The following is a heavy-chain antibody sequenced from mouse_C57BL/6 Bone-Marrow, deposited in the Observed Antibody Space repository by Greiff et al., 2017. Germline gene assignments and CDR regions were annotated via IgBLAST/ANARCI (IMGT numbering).Heavy chain of an antibody. D-gene: IGHD1-1*01. Sequence: EVQLQQSGPGLVKPSQSLSLTCSVTGYSITSGYYWNWIRQFPGNKLEWMGYISYDGSNNYNPSLKNRISITRDTSKNQFFLKLNSVTTEDTATYYCASTGSSFYWYFDVWGTGTTVTVSS. CDR1: GYSITSGYY. J-gene: IGHJ1*03. CDR3: ASTGSSFYWYFDV. V-gene: IGHV3-6*01. CDR2: ISYDGSN.